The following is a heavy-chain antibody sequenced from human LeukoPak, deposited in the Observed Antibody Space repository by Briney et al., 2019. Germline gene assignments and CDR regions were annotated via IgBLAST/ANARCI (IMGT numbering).Heavy chain of an antibody. Sequence: GGSLRLSCAVSGFTFSSHWMSWARQAPGKGLEWVANIKQDGSEENYVDSVRGRFSISRDNAKNSLYLQMNSVRAEDTAVYYCARDLGWYSVDYWGQGTLVTVSS. CDR3: ARDLGWYSVDY. CDR2: IKQDGSEE. CDR1: GFTFSSHW. D-gene: IGHD6-19*01. V-gene: IGHV3-7*01. J-gene: IGHJ4*02.